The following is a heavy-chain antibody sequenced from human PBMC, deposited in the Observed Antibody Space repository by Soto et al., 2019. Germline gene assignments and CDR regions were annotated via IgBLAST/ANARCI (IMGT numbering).Heavy chain of an antibody. J-gene: IGHJ5*02. D-gene: IGHD3-22*01. V-gene: IGHV4-31*11. Sequence: XSLSCAVSGGSITGGAYYWTWIRQHPGKGLEWIAYIHYSGRTYYNPSLKSRVTISVDTSNNQFSLKLSSVTAADTAVYYCARYYFDSSGYSNWFDPWGQGTLVTVYS. CDR2: IHYSGRT. CDR3: ARYYFDSSGYSNWFDP. CDR1: GGSITGGAYY.